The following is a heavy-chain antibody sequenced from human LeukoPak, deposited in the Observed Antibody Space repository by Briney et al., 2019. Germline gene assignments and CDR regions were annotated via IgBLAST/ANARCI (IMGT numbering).Heavy chain of an antibody. Sequence: PGGSLRLPCAASGFTFSSYGMHWVRQAPGKGLEWVAVIWYDGSNKYYADSVKGRFTISRDNSKNTLYLQMNSLRAEDTAVYYCARDRIDILTGYPPHGMDVWGKGTTVTVSS. CDR3: ARDRIDILTGYPPHGMDV. V-gene: IGHV3-33*01. CDR2: IWYDGSNK. J-gene: IGHJ6*04. D-gene: IGHD3-9*01. CDR1: GFTFSSYG.